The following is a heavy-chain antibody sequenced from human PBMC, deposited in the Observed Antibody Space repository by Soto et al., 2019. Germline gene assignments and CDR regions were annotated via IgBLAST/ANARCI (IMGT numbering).Heavy chain of an antibody. V-gene: IGHV3-30*18. CDR1: GFDFNTYG. CDR3: AKDSSVTAAGSGGWFDP. CDR2: ISFDGGSQ. D-gene: IGHD6-13*01. J-gene: IGHJ5*02. Sequence: QVQLVESGGGVVQPGRSLRLSCAASGFDFNTYGFHWVRQAPGKGLEWVAAISFDGGSQYYADSVKGRFTVSRDKSNSSLFLQMNSLGAEDAATYCCAKDSSVTAAGSGGWFDPWGPGTLVIVSS.